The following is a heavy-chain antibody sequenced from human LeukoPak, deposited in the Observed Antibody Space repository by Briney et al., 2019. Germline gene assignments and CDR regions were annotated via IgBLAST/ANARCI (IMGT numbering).Heavy chain of an antibody. Sequence: GRSLRLSCAASGFTFSSYGMHWVRQAPGKGLEWVAFIWYDGSNKDYTDSVKGRFTISRDNSKNTLYLQMNSLRAGDTALYYCARASGPFDYWGREVWSPSPQ. D-gene: IGHD1-14*01. J-gene: IGHJ4*02. CDR1: GFTFSSYG. CDR3: ARASGPFDY. CDR2: IWYDGSNK. V-gene: IGHV3-33*08.